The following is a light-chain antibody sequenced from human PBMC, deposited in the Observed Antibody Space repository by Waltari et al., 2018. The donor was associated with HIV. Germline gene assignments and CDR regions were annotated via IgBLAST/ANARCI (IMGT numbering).Light chain of an antibody. Sequence: TQITQSPSSVSASVGGSVTITSRASQSIGTSVAWYQQKLDRTPKLLIFLAARLQTGVPSRFSGSGSGTEFTLTITSLQPEDPATYYCQQANNFPHSFGQGT. CDR1: QSIGTS. V-gene: IGKV1-12*01. CDR2: LAA. J-gene: IGKJ2*03. CDR3: QQANNFPHS.